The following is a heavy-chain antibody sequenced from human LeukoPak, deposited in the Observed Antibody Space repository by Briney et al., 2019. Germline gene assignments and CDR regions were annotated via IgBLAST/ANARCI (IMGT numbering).Heavy chain of an antibody. CDR2: ISSSSSYI. V-gene: IGHV3-21*01. J-gene: IGHJ4*02. Sequence: PGGSLRLSCAASGFTFSSYSMNWVRQAPGKGLEWVSSISSSSSYIYYADSVKGRFTISRDNAKNSLYLQMNSLRAEDTAVYYCAVIWFEESDEDYWGQGTLVTVSS. D-gene: IGHD3-10*01. CDR3: AVIWFEESDEDY. CDR1: GFTFSSYS.